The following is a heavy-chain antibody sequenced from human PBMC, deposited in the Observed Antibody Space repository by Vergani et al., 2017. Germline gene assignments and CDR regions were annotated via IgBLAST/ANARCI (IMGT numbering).Heavy chain of an antibody. D-gene: IGHD1-26*01. Sequence: QVQLVQSGAEVKKPGASVKVSCKASGYTFTSYYMHWVRQAPGQGLEWMGIINPSGGSTSYAQKFQGRVTMTRDTSTSTVYMELSSLRSEDTAVYYCARDFTATRDFMGELLSGPMDVWGQGTTVTVSS. J-gene: IGHJ6*02. CDR3: ARDFTATRDFMGELLSGPMDV. CDR1: GYTFTSYY. CDR2: INPSGGST. V-gene: IGHV1-46*01.